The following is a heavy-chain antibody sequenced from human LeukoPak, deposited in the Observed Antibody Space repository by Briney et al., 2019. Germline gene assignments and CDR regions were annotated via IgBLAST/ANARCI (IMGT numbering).Heavy chain of an antibody. V-gene: IGHV1-18*04. CDR3: ARGPIYDILTGYPKGVVDS. D-gene: IGHD3-9*01. CDR1: GYTFTSYA. CDR2: NSAYNGNT. J-gene: IGHJ4*02. Sequence: ASVKVCCKASGYTFTSYAISWVRQAPGQGLEWMGWNSAYNGNTNYAQKLQGRVTMTTDTSTSTAYMELRSLRSDDTAVYYCARGPIYDILTGYPKGVVDSWGQGTLVTVSS.